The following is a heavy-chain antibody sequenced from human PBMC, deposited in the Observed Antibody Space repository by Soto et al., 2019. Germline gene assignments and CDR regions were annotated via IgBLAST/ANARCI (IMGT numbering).Heavy chain of an antibody. CDR1: GFTLIGYA. J-gene: IGHJ6*03. CDR3: ARRARPDFYYMDV. D-gene: IGHD6-6*01. CDR2: ISSNGVGT. Sequence: GGSLRVSCAASGFTLIGYAMDWVRQAPGKGLEYVSGISSNGVGTYYANSVQGRFTISRDNSKNTVYLQMGSLRPEDMAVYYCARRARPDFYYMDVWGKGTTVTVSS. V-gene: IGHV3-64*01.